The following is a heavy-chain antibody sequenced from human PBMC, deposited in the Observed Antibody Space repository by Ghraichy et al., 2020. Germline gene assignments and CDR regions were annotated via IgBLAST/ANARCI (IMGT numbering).Heavy chain of an antibody. CDR2: IGSTTSIR. D-gene: IGHD4-23*01. CDR1: GFSFSNYS. V-gene: IGHV3-48*02. CDR3: ARVAVSGHSPFDY. Sequence: GGSLRLSCAASGFSFSNYSMTWVRQAPGKGLEWLSYIGSTTSIRYHADTVNGRVTISRDNANNSMFVQMNSLRDEAKAVYYCARVAVSGHSPFDYWGQGTLVTVSS. J-gene: IGHJ4*01.